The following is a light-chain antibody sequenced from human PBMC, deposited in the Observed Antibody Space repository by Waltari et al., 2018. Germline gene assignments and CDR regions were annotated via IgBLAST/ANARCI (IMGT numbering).Light chain of an antibody. CDR2: AAS. CDR1: QSIRSY. V-gene: IGKV1-39*01. Sequence: DIQMTQSPYSLSASVGDRFTITCRASQSIRSYLNWYQQKPGKAPKLLSDAASSLQSGVPSRFRGSGSGTDVTLTISSLQPEDFATYYCQQSYSTPFTFGPGTKVDIK. CDR3: QQSYSTPFT. J-gene: IGKJ3*01.